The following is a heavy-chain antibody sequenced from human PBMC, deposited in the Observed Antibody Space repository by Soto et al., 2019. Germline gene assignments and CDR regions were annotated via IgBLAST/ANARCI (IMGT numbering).Heavy chain of an antibody. CDR2: INHSGST. J-gene: IGHJ4*02. D-gene: IGHD3-10*01. CDR3: ARRLRTMVLGGATQLDY. CDR1: GGSFSGYY. Sequence: SETLSLTCAVYGGSFSGYYWSWIRQPPEKGLEWIGEINHSGSTNYNPSLRSRVTISVDTSKNQFSLKLSSVTAADTAVYYCARRLRTMVLGGATQLDYWAQGSPVTVSA. V-gene: IGHV4-34*01.